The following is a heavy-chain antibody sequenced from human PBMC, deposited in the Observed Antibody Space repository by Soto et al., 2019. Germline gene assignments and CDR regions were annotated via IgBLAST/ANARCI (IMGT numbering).Heavy chain of an antibody. V-gene: IGHV2-5*02. CDR1: GFSLSTSGVG. CDR3: ALNGARIYHGFFQH. J-gene: IGHJ1*01. Sequence: QITLKESGPTLVKPTQTLTLTCTFSGFSLSTSGVGVGWIRQPPGKALEWLALIYWDDDKRYSPSLKSRLTITNDTFKNQVVLTMTNMNPVDTATYYCALNGARIYHGFFQHWGQGTLVTVSS. D-gene: IGHD6-6*01. CDR2: IYWDDDK.